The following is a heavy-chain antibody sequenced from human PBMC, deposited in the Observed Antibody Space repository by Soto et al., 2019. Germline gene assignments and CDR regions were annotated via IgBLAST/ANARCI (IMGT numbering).Heavy chain of an antibody. CDR2: INHSGST. Sequence: PSETLSLTCAVYGGSFSGYYWSWIRQPPGKGLEWIGEINHSGSTNYNPSLKSRVTISVATSKNQFSLKLSSVTAADTAVYYCTRVPKASWFDPWGQGTRVTVSS. CDR3: TRVPKASWFDP. V-gene: IGHV4-34*01. CDR1: GGSFSGYY. J-gene: IGHJ5*02.